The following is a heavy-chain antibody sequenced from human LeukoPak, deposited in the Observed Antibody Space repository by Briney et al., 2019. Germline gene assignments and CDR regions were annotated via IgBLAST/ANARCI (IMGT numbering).Heavy chain of an antibody. J-gene: IGHJ4*02. D-gene: IGHD3-10*01. CDR3: ARDQRGGRYGFDY. Sequence: WETLSLTCTVSGGSISSHYWSWIRQPPGKGLEWVGYIYYSGSTYYNPSLKSRVTISADTSKNQFSLKLSSVTAADTAVYYCARDQRGGRYGFDYWGQGTLVTASS. CDR1: GGSISSHY. V-gene: IGHV4-59*11. CDR2: IYYSGST.